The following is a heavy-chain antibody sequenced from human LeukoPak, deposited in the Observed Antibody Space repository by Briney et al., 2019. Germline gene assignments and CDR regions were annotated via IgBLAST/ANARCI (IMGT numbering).Heavy chain of an antibody. CDR1: GGSFSAYY. Sequence: PSETLSLTCAVYGGSFSAYYWSWIRQPPGKGLEWIVEINHSGSTNYNPSLKGRVTISVDTSRNRFSLKVSSVTAADTAVYYCARSERSGIYFDYWGQGTLVTVSS. J-gene: IGHJ4*02. V-gene: IGHV4-34*01. CDR2: INHSGST. D-gene: IGHD6-13*01. CDR3: ARSERSGIYFDY.